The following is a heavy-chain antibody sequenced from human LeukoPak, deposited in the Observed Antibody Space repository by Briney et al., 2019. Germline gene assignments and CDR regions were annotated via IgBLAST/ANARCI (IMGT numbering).Heavy chain of an antibody. D-gene: IGHD4-11*01. CDR3: ARDMGVTVTTTYYYYGMDV. V-gene: IGHV3-30-3*01. J-gene: IGHJ6*02. CDR2: ISKDGNTQ. CDR1: GFTFSSHG. Sequence: GGSLRLSCAGSGFTFSSHGMHWVRQAPGKGLEWVAVISKDGNTQSYRDSVKGRFTVSRGNSHSTLYLQMNTLRPEDTAVYYCARDMGVTVTTTYYYYGMDVWGQGTTVTVSS.